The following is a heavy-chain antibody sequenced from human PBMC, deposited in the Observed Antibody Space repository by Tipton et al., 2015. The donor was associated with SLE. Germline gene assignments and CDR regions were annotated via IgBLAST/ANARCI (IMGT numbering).Heavy chain of an antibody. CDR3: TRGALLLWFGD. CDR2: IYYSVAT. D-gene: IGHD3-10*01. V-gene: IGHV4-39*07. Sequence: TLSLTCTVSGGSISSSGHYWGWIRQPPGKGLEWIGSIYYSVATHYNPSLKSRVSMSVASSRKQFSLKLTSVTAADTAVYYCTRGALLLWFGDWGQGTRVTVSS. CDR1: GGSISSSGHY. J-gene: IGHJ4*02.